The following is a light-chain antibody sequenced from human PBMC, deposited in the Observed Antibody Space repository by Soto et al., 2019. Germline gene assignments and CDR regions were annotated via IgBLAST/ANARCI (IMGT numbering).Light chain of an antibody. Sequence: QSVLTQPASVSGSPGQSITISRTGTSSDVGAYNFVSWYQHHPGRAPKLIIYEVTIRPSGVSNRFSGSKSGNTASLTISGLQAEDEADYYCSSYTTSAPYAFGSGT. CDR2: EVT. V-gene: IGLV2-14*01. CDR3: SSYTTSAPYA. CDR1: SSDVGAYNF. J-gene: IGLJ1*01.